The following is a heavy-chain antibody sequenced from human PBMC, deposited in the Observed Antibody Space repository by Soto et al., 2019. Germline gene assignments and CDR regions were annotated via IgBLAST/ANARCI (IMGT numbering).Heavy chain of an antibody. V-gene: IGHV3-30*18. CDR2: ISYDGSNK. CDR3: AKDDSTHFDY. D-gene: IGHD2-2*01. CDR1: GFTFSSYG. J-gene: IGHJ4*02. Sequence: GSLRLSCAASGFTFSSYGMHWVRQAPGKGLEWVAVISYDGSNKYYADSVKGRFTISRDNSKNTLYLQMNSLRAEDTAVYYCAKDDSTHFDYWGQGTLVTVSS.